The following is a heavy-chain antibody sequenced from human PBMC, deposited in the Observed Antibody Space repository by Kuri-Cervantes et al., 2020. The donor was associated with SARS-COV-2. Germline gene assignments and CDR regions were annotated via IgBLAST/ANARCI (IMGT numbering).Heavy chain of an antibody. Sequence: GSLRLTCTVSGGSISSYYWSWIRQPAGKGLVWIGRIYTSGSTNYNPSLKSRVTMSVDTSKNQFSLKLSFVTAADTAVYYCARGGGGQLDFDYWGQGTLVTVSS. CDR2: IYTSGST. J-gene: IGHJ4*02. V-gene: IGHV4-4*07. CDR3: ARGGGGQLDFDY. CDR1: GGSISSYY. D-gene: IGHD6-13*01.